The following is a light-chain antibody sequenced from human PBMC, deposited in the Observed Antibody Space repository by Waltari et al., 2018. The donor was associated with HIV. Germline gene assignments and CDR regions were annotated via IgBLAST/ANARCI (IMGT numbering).Light chain of an antibody. CDR2: ADA. J-gene: IGLJ2*01. Sequence: QSVMTPPPPAPGAPGQRVPSSCSWSNTSIGSSNVNWYQQFSRAAHKLLIDADAQRSAGVPDRFSGSKSGTSASLVISGLQSEDEADYYCSTWDDRLNGVVFGGGTRLTVV. CDR3: STWDDRLNGVV. CDR1: NTSIGSSN. V-gene: IGLV1-44*01.